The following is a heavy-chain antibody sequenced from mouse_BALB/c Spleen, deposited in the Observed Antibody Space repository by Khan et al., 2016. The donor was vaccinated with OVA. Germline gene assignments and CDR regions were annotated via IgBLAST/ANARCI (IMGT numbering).Heavy chain of an antibody. V-gene: IGHV1S56*01. Sequence: QVQLKQSGPELVKPGASVGISCKASGYTFTTYYIHWVRQRPAQGLEWIGWIYPGNINNQLNERFKGKATLTADKSSSTAYIHLSSLTSEDSAVYFCARDDYFVGDAMDYWGQGTSVTVSS. CDR1: GYTFTTYY. D-gene: IGHD2-4*01. J-gene: IGHJ4*01. CDR2: IYPGNINN. CDR3: ARDDYFVGDAMDY.